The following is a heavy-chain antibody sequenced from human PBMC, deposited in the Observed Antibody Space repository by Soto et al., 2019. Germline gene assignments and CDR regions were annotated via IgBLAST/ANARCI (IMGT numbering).Heavy chain of an antibody. CDR1: GFTFSSYA. D-gene: IGHD6-6*01. CDR2: ISGSGGST. Sequence: GGSLRLSCAASGFTFSSYAMSWVRQAPGKGLEWVSAISGSGGSTYYADSVKGRFTISRDNSKNTLYLQMNSLRAEDTAVYYCASSIAAPHYYYYYGMDVWGQGTTVTVSS. J-gene: IGHJ6*02. V-gene: IGHV3-23*01. CDR3: ASSIAAPHYYYYYGMDV.